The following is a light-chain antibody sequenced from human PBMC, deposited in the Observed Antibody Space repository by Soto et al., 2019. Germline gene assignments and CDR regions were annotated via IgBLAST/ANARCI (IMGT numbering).Light chain of an antibody. Sequence: QSALTQPRSVSGSPGQSVTISCTGTSSDVGGYNYVSWYQQHPGKAPKLMIYDVSKRPSGVPDRFSGSKSGNTASLTISGLHAEDEAAYYCCSYEGRYTYAFGTGNKLTVL. V-gene: IGLV2-11*01. CDR1: SSDVGGYNY. J-gene: IGLJ1*01. CDR3: CSYEGRYTYA. CDR2: DVS.